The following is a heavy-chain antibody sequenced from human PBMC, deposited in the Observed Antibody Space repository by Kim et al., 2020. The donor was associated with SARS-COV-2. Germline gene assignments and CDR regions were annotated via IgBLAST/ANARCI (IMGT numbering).Heavy chain of an antibody. CDR3: AKVPAYCGGDCYTVFDY. Sequence: VKGRFTISRDNSKNTLYLQMNSLRAEDTAVYYCAKVPAYCGGDCYTVFDYWGQGTLVTVSS. J-gene: IGHJ4*02. V-gene: IGHV3-23*01. D-gene: IGHD2-21*02.